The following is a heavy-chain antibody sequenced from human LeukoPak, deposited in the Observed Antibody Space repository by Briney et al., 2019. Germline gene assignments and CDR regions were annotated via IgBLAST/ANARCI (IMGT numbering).Heavy chain of an antibody. CDR2: IIPIFGTA. D-gene: IGHD5-12*01. CDR3: AVGDSGYDLI. Sequence: SVTVSCTASGGTFSSYAISWVRQAPGQGLEWMGGIIPIFGTANYAQKFQGRVTITADKSTSTAYMELSSLRSEDTAVYYCAVGDSGYDLIWGQGTMVTVSS. J-gene: IGHJ3*02. V-gene: IGHV1-69*06. CDR1: GGTFSSYA.